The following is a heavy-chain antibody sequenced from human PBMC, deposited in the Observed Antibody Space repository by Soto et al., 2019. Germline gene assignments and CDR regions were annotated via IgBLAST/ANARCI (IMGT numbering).Heavy chain of an antibody. Sequence: QVQLVQSAAEVGKPGASVKVSCKASGYTFTTIRLSWVRQAPGQGLEWMGWIRPRNGDTQYAQKFQGRVTRTADTSTTTAYMEVRSLKPDDTAVFYCARDRSGWYDFWGQGTLVTVSS. J-gene: IGHJ5*01. CDR3: ARDRSGWYDF. V-gene: IGHV1-18*01. D-gene: IGHD6-19*01. CDR2: IRPRNGDT. CDR1: GYTFTTIR.